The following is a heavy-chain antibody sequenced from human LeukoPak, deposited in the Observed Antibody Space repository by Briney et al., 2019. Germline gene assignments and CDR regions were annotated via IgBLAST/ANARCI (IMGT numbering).Heavy chain of an antibody. Sequence: GASVKVSCKASGYTFTGYYMHWVRQVPGQGLEWMGWIDPNSGGTNYAQKFQGRVTMTRDTSISTAYMDLNRLTSDDTAVYYCARGSAFSGEILRANDYWGQGTLVTVSS. D-gene: IGHD1-26*01. CDR2: IDPNSGGT. V-gene: IGHV1-2*02. CDR1: GYTFTGYY. CDR3: ARGSAFSGEILRANDY. J-gene: IGHJ4*02.